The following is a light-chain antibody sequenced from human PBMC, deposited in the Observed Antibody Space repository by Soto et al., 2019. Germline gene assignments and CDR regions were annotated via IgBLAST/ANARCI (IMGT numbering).Light chain of an antibody. CDR2: EAT. V-gene: IGLV2-23*01. J-gene: IGLJ1*01. CDR1: SSDVGSYNL. Sequence: QSALTQPASVSGSPGQSITVSCTGTSSDVGSYNLVSWYQQHPGKAPKLMIYEATKRPSGVSHRFSGSKSGNTASLTISGLQAEDEADYCCCSDAVSGTYVFGTGTKVTVL. CDR3: CSDAVSGTYV.